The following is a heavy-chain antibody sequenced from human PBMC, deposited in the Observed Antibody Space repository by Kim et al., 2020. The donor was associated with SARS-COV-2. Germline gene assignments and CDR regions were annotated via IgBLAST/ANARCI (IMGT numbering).Heavy chain of an antibody. J-gene: IGHJ4*02. D-gene: IGHD1-1*01. Sequence: YAQDLAGRFGVSSDSSVSTAYLQITSLQADDTAVYYCARDRLSGPVDYFDYWGQGTLVTVSP. V-gene: IGHV7-4-1*02. CDR3: ARDRLSGPVDYFDY.